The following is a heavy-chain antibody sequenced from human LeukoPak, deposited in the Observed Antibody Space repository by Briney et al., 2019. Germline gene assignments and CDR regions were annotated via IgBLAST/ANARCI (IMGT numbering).Heavy chain of an antibody. Sequence: SETLSLTCAVYGGSFSGYYWSWIRQPAGKGLEWIGRIYTSGSTNYNPSLKSRVTISVDTSKNQFSLKLSSVTAADTAVYYCARGYYYDSSGYYYAPFGYWGQGTLVTVSS. CDR3: ARGYYYDSSGYYYAPFGY. V-gene: IGHV4-59*10. D-gene: IGHD3-22*01. CDR1: GGSFSGYY. J-gene: IGHJ4*02. CDR2: IYTSGST.